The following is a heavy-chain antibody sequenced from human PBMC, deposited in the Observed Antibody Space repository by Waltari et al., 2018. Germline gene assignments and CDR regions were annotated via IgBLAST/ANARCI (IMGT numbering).Heavy chain of an antibody. CDR2: ISGSGGGT. V-gene: IGHV3-23*01. CDR1: GFTFSSYA. J-gene: IGHJ4*02. D-gene: IGHD2-21*02. CDR3: ATDDDCGSGCYAGFKGDY. Sequence: DVQLLESGGGLVQPGGSLRLSCADSGFTFSSYALRWVRQAPGKGLEWVSAISGSGGGTYYADSVKGRFTISRDNSKNTLYLQMNSLRAEDTAVYYCATDDDCGSGCYAGFKGDYWGQGTLVTVSS.